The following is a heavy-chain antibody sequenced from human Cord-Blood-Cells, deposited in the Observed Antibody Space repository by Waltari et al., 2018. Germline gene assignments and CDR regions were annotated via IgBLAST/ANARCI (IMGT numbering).Heavy chain of an antibody. CDR2: IYYSGST. CDR3: ARGGFDWLFQGLDFDL. Sequence: QVQLQESGPGLVKPSETLSLTCTVPGGSISSYYWTWIRQPPGKGLEWIGYIYYSGSTNYNPSLKSRVTISVDTSKNQFSLKLSSVTAADTAVYYCARGGFDWLFQGLDFDLWGRGTLVTVSS. CDR1: GGSISSYY. V-gene: IGHV4-59*01. J-gene: IGHJ2*01. D-gene: IGHD3-9*01.